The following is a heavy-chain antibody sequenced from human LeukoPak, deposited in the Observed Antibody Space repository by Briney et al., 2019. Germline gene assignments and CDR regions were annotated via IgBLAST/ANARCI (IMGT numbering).Heavy chain of an antibody. D-gene: IGHD6-13*01. V-gene: IGHV3-7*01. J-gene: IGHJ4*02. CDR1: GFTFSSYW. CDR3: ARVVSSWYFYYFDY. Sequence: GGSLRLSCAASGFTFSSYWMSWVRQAPGKGLEWVANIKQDGSEKYYVDSVKGRFTISRDNAKNSLYLQMNSLRAEDTAVYYCARVVSSWYFYYFDYWGQGTLVTVSS. CDR2: IKQDGSEK.